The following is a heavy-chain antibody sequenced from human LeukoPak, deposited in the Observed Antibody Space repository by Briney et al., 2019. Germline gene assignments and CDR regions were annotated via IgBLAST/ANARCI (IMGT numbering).Heavy chain of an antibody. CDR3: ARGYGDLGYFDY. CDR2: IYHSGST. CDR1: GGSISSGGYS. V-gene: IGHV4-30-2*01. D-gene: IGHD4-17*01. J-gene: IGHJ4*02. Sequence: KPSETLSLTCAVSGGSISSGGYSWSWIRQPPGKGLEWIGYIYHSGSTYYNPSLKSRVTISVDRSKNQFSLKLSSVTAADTAVYYCARGYGDLGYFDYWGQGTLVTVSS.